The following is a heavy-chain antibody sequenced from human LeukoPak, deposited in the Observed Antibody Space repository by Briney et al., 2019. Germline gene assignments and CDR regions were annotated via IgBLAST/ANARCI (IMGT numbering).Heavy chain of an antibody. Sequence: GGSLRLSCAASGFTVSSNYMSWVRPAPGKGLEWVSVIYSGAGTYYADSVKGRFTISRDNSKNALYLQMNSLRAEDTAVYYCATRSSGWGQGTLVTVSS. D-gene: IGHD6-19*01. CDR2: IYSGAGT. V-gene: IGHV3-53*01. CDR3: ATRSSG. J-gene: IGHJ4*02. CDR1: GFTVSSNY.